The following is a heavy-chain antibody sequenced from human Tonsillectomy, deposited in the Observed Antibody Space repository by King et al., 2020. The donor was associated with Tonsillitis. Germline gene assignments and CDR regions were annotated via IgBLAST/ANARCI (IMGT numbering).Heavy chain of an antibody. V-gene: IGHV4-59*01. Sequence: QLQESGPGLVKPSETLSLTCTVSGGSISSYYWSWLRQPPGKGLEWIGYIYYSGSTNYNPSLKSRVTISVDTSKNQFSLKLSSVTAADTAVYYCASFRPSTSLDYWGQGTLVTVSS. J-gene: IGHJ4*02. CDR3: ASFRPSTSLDY. CDR2: IYYSGST. CDR1: GGSISSYY. D-gene: IGHD2-2*01.